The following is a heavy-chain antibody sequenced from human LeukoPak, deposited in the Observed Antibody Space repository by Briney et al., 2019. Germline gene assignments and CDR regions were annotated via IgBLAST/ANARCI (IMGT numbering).Heavy chain of an antibody. J-gene: IGHJ6*02. CDR3: ARDGRRTAMNFGMDV. V-gene: IGHV3-30-3*01. CDR1: GFTFSSYA. D-gene: IGHD5-18*01. CDR2: ISYDGSNK. Sequence: GGSLRLSCAASGFTFSSYAMHWVRQAPGKGLEWVAVISYDGSNKYYADPVKGRFTISRDNSKNTLYLQMNSLRAEDTAVYYCARDGRRTAMNFGMDVWGQGTTVTVSS.